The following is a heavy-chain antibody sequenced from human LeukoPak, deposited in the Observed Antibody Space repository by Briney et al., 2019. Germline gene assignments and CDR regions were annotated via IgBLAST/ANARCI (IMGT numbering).Heavy chain of an antibody. CDR3: AKDRFGSSDPVLDY. CDR2: IRYDGSNK. J-gene: IGHJ4*02. Sequence: GGSLRLSCAASGFTFSSYGMHWVRQAPGKGLEWVAFIRYDGSNKYYADSVKGRFTISRDNSKNTLYLQMNSLRAEDTAVYYCAKDRFGSSDPVLDYWGQGTLVTVSS. CDR1: GFTFSSYG. V-gene: IGHV3-30*02. D-gene: IGHD1-26*01.